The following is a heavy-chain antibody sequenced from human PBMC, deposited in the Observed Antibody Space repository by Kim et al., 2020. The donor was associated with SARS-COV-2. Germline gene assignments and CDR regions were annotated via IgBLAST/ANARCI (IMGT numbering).Heavy chain of an antibody. J-gene: IGHJ6*02. CDR3: ARDFRSAYYYYGMDV. CDR1: GFTFSSYE. V-gene: IGHV3-48*03. CDR2: ISSSGSTI. D-gene: IGHD6-25*01. Sequence: GGSLRLSCAASGFTFSSYEMNWVRQAPGKGLEWVSYISSSGSTIYYADSVKGRFTISRDNAKNSLYLQMNSLRAEDTAVYYCARDFRSAYYYYGMDVWGQGTTVTVSS.